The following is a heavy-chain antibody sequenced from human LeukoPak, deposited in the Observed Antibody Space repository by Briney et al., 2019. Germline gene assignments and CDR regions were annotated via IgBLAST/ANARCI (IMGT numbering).Heavy chain of an antibody. CDR2: IGTAGDT. CDR1: GFTFSSYD. V-gene: IGHV3-13*01. D-gene: IGHD3-22*01. Sequence: PGGSLRLSCAASGFTFSSYDMHWVRQATGKGLEWVSAIGTAGDTYYPGSVKGRFTISRENAENSLYLQMNSLRAGDTAVYYCARAVPYDSSGYPGHAFDIWGQGTMVTVSS. J-gene: IGHJ3*02. CDR3: ARAVPYDSSGYPGHAFDI.